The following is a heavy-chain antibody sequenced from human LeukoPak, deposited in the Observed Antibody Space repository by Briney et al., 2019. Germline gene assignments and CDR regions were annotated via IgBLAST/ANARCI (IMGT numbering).Heavy chain of an antibody. CDR2: INHSGST. D-gene: IGHD5-18*01. V-gene: IGHV4-34*01. J-gene: IGHJ2*01. Sequence: SETLSLTCAVYGVSFNGYYWSWIRQPPGKGLEWIGEINHSGSTNYNPSLKSRVTISVDTSKNQFSLKLSSVTAADTAVYYCTRGCGYSYGLAKPPGYFDLWGRGTLVTVSS. CDR3: TRGCGYSYGLAKPPGYFDL. CDR1: GVSFNGYY.